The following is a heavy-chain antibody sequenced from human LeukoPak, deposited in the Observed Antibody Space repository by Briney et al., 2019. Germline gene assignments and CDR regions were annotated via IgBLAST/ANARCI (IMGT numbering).Heavy chain of an antibody. CDR2: ISGSGGST. J-gene: IGHJ6*02. D-gene: IGHD2-2*02. CDR1: GFTFSSYG. V-gene: IGHV3-23*01. CDR3: AKAVGCSSTSCYRSYGMDV. Sequence: GGSLRLSCAASGFTFSSYGMSWVRQAPGKGLEWVSGISGSGGSTYYADSVKGRFTISRDNSKNTLYLQMNSLRAEDTAVYYCAKAVGCSSTSCYRSYGMDVWGQGTTVTVSS.